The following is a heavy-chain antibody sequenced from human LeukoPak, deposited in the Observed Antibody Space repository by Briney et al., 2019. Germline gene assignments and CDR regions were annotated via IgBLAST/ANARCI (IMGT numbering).Heavy chain of an antibody. CDR3: ARDRPDSGSYD. CDR2: IIPIFGTA. J-gene: IGHJ4*02. D-gene: IGHD1-26*01. CDR1: GYTFTGYY. Sequence: ASVKVSCKASGYTFTGYYMHWVRQAPGQGLEWMGGIIPIFGTANYAQKFQGRVTITADKSTSTAYMELSSLRSEDTAVYYCARDRPDSGSYDWGQGTLVTVSS. V-gene: IGHV1-69*06.